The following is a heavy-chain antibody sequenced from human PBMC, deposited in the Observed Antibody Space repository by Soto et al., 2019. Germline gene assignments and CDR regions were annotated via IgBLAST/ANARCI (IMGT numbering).Heavy chain of an antibody. D-gene: IGHD1-26*01. CDR2: IRGSGDST. Sequence: EVRLSESGGGLVQPGGSLRLSCAASEFTFSRYAMIWVRQAPGKGLEWVSTIRGSGDSTFYADSVKGRFTVSRDNSENTLYLQMNSLRAEDTAFYYCAKGQGDASNTFDSWCQGTLVTVSS. CDR1: EFTFSRYA. V-gene: IGHV3-23*01. J-gene: IGHJ4*02. CDR3: AKGQGDASNTFDS.